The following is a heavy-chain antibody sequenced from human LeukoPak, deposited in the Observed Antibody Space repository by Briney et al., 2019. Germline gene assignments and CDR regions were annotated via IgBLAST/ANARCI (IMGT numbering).Heavy chain of an antibody. CDR1: GGTFSSYA. CDR2: IIPIPGIA. CDR3: ARDRVDSSGYYTVDY. V-gene: IGHV1-69*04. D-gene: IGHD3-22*01. J-gene: IGHJ4*02. Sequence: ASVKVSCKASGGTFSSYAISWVRQAPGQGLEWMGRIIPIPGIANYAQKFQGRVTITADKSTSTAHMELSSLRSEDTAVYYCARDRVDSSGYYTVDYWGQGTLVTVSS.